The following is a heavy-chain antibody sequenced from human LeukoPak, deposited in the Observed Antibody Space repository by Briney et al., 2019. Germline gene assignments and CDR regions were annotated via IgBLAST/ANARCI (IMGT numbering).Heavy chain of an antibody. CDR1: GYTFTGYY. CDR2: INPNSGGT. CDR3: ARVGGRYQLLSRYYFDS. Sequence: ASVKVSCKASGYTFTGYYMHWVRQAPGQGLEWMGWINPNSGGTNYAQKFQGRVTMTRDTSISTAYMELSRLRSDDTAVYYCARVGGRYQLLSRYYFDSWGHGTLVTVSS. D-gene: IGHD2-2*01. J-gene: IGHJ4*01. V-gene: IGHV1-2*02.